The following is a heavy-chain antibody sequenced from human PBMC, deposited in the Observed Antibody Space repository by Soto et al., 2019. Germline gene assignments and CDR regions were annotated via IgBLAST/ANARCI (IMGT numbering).Heavy chain of an antibody. Sequence: QVQLQQWGAGLLKPSETLSLTCAVYGGSFSGDYWSWIRQPPGTGLEWIGEINQSGITNYNPSLKSRVTISVDTSKNQFSLKLSSVTAADTAVYYCARVREGYSFSDYWGQGTLVTVSS. D-gene: IGHD5-18*01. J-gene: IGHJ4*02. V-gene: IGHV4-34*01. CDR3: ARVREGYSFSDY. CDR2: INQSGIT. CDR1: GGSFSGDY.